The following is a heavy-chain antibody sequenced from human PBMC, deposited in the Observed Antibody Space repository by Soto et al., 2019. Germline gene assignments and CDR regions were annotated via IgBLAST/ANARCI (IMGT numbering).Heavy chain of an antibody. D-gene: IGHD1-26*01. CDR1: GGSISSYY. Sequence: TSETLSLTCTVSGGSISSYYWSWIRQPPGKGLEWIGYIYHSGSTYYNPSLKSRVTISVDRSKNQFSLKLSSVTAADTAVYYCARDMSGGTYNYYYGMDVWGQGTTVTVSS. V-gene: IGHV4-59*12. CDR2: IYHSGST. J-gene: IGHJ6*02. CDR3: ARDMSGGTYNYYYGMDV.